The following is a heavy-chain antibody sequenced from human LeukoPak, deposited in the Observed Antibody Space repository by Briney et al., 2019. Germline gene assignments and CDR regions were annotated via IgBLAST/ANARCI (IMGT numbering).Heavy chain of an antibody. V-gene: IGHV3-23*01. Sequence: GGSLRLSCAASGFSFSSYAMSWVRQALGKGLEWVSAISGSGGSTYYADSVKGRFTISRDNSKNTLYLQMNSLRAEDTAVYYCAKEMYSSSWYWFDYWGQGTLVTVSS. J-gene: IGHJ4*02. CDR2: ISGSGGST. D-gene: IGHD6-13*01. CDR1: GFSFSSYA. CDR3: AKEMYSSSWYWFDY.